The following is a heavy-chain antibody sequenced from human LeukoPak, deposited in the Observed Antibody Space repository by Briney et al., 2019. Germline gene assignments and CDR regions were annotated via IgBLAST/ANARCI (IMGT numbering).Heavy chain of an antibody. CDR2: INPNSGGT. CDR1: GYTFTDYY. Sequence: ASLKVSCKTSGYTFTDYYIHWVRQAPGQGLEWMGWINPNSGGTNSAQKFQGRVTMTRDTSIGTAYMELSSLRSEDTAVYYCARGGETDYNDNYFDPWGQGTLVTVSS. V-gene: IGHV1-2*02. CDR3: ARGGETDYNDNYFDP. D-gene: IGHD3-10*01. J-gene: IGHJ5*02.